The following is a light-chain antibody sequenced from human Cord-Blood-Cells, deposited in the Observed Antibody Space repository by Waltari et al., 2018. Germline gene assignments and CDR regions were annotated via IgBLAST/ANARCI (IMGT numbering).Light chain of an antibody. CDR2: AAS. J-gene: IGKJ3*01. CDR3: QQSDSTPVT. Sequence: DIQMTQSPSSLSASVGDRVTITCRASQSISSYLNWYQHKPGKAPKLLIYAASSLQSWVPARFSGSRSGTYFTLTISSLQTEDFSTYYCQQSDSTPVTFGPGTKVDIK. CDR1: QSISSY. V-gene: IGKV1-39*01.